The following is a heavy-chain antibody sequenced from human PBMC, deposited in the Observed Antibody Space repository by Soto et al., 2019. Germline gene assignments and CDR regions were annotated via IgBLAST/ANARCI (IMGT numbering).Heavy chain of an antibody. V-gene: IGHV5-10-1*01. CDR1: GYSFTSYW. CDR3: ASVAGVVIRGYYYYGMDV. Sequence: PGESLKISCKGSGYSFTSYWISWVRQMPGKGLEWMGRIDPSDSYTNYSPSFQGHVTISADKSISTAYLQWSSLKASDTAMYYCASVAGVVIRGYYYYGMDVWGQGTTVTVSS. J-gene: IGHJ6*02. D-gene: IGHD3-3*01. CDR2: IDPSDSYT.